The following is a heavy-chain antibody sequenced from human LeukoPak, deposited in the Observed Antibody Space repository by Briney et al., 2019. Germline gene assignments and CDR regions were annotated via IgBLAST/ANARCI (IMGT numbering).Heavy chain of an antibody. CDR2: ISSSSSYI. D-gene: IGHD6-13*01. Sequence: GGSLRLSCAASGFTFSSYSMNWVRQAPGKGLEWVSSISSSSSYIYYADSVKGRFTISRDNAKNSLYLQMNSLRAEDTAVYYCASGIAAAAPRPFDYWGQGTLVTVSS. J-gene: IGHJ4*02. CDR1: GFTFSSYS. CDR3: ASGIAAAAPRPFDY. V-gene: IGHV3-21*01.